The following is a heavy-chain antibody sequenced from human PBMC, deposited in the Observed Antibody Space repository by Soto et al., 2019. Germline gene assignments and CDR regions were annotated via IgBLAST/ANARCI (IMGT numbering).Heavy chain of an antibody. J-gene: IGHJ4*02. D-gene: IGHD6-19*01. CDR1: GGSVSSGSYY. CDR2: IYYSGST. Sequence: QVQLQESGPGLVKPSETLSLTCTVSGGSVSSGSYYWSWIPQPPGKGLEWIGYIYYSGSTNYNPSRKSRVTISVDTSKNQFSLKLSSVTAADTAVYYCARRESSGWYEAYFDYWGQGTLVTVSS. V-gene: IGHV4-61*01. CDR3: ARRESSGWYEAYFDY.